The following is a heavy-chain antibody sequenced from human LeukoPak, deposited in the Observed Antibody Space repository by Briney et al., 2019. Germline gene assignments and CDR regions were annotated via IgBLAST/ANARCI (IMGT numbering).Heavy chain of an antibody. J-gene: IGHJ6*03. CDR1: GGSISSSSYY. CDR2: XXYSGST. V-gene: IGHV4-39*01. D-gene: IGHD6-19*01. CDR3: ARKLLEEQWLAFYYYMDV. Sequence: SETLSLTCTVSGGSISSSSYYWGWIRQPPGKGLXXXGXXXYSGSTYYNPSLKSRVTISVDTSKNQFSLKLSSVTAADTAVYYCARKLLEEQWLAFYYYMDVWGKGTTVTVSS.